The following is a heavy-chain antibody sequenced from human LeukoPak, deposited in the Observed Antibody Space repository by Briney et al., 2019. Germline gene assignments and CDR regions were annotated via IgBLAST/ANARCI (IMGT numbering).Heavy chain of an antibody. CDR3: ARDRFFSGYRYTPPFDP. CDR1: GYTFTGYG. D-gene: IGHD3-16*02. J-gene: IGHJ5*02. CDR2: ISAYNGNT. V-gene: IGHV1-18*01. Sequence: ASVKVSCKASGYTFTGYGISWVRQAPGQGLEWMGWISAYNGNTNYAQKLQGRVTMTTDTSTSTAYMELRSLRSDDTAVYYCARDRFFSGYRYTPPFDPWGQGTLVTVSS.